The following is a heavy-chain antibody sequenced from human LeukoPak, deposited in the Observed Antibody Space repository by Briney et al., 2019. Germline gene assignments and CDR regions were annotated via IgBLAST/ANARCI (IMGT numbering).Heavy chain of an antibody. J-gene: IGHJ4*02. CDR1: GGSFSGYY. V-gene: IGHV4-34*01. D-gene: IGHD4-17*01. CDR3: ARGKTVTTYFDY. Sequence: SETLSLTCAVYGGSFSGYYWSWIRQPPGKGLERIGEINHSGSTNYNPSLKSRVTISVDTSKNQFSLKLSSVTAADTAVYYCARGKTVTTYFDYWGQGTLVTVSS. CDR2: INHSGST.